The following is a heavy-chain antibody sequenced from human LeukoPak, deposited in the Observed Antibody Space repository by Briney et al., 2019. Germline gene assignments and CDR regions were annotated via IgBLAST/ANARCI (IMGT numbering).Heavy chain of an antibody. CDR1: GDSVYSNTAA. CDR3: ARNRDGSANSFYY. Sequence: SQTLSLTCAISGDSVYSNTAAWHWIRQSPSRGLEWLGRTYYRSKWYNDYAVSVKSRITINPDTSKNQFSLQLNSVTPEDTAVYYCARNRDGSANSFYYWGQGTLVTVSS. J-gene: IGHJ4*02. CDR2: TYYRSKWYN. D-gene: IGHD3-10*01. V-gene: IGHV6-1*01.